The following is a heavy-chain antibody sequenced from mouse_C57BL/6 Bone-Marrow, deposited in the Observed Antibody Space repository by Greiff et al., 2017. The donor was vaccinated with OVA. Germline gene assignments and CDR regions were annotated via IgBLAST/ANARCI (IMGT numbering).Heavy chain of an antibody. J-gene: IGHJ2*01. V-gene: IGHV7-3*01. D-gene: IGHD1-1*01. CDR1: GFTFTNYY. Sequence: EVMLVESGGGLVQPGDSLSLSCAASGFTFTNYYMSWVRQPPGQALEWLAFIRNKPNGSTTEYSASVKGRFTISRDNSQSILYLQMNALRAEDSATYYCARYKGRVAVDYLDYWGQGTALTVSS. CDR3: ARYKGRVAVDYLDY. CDR2: IRNKPNGSTT.